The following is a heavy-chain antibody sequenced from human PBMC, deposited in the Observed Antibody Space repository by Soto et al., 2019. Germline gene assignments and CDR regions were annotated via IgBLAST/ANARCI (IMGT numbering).Heavy chain of an antibody. Sequence: ASVKVSCKASGYTFTSYGISWVRQAPGQGLEWMGWISAYNGNTNYAQKLQGRVTMTTDTSTSTAYMELRSLRADDTAVYYCAREGSSWYSTEYFQHWGQGTLVTAPQ. D-gene: IGHD6-13*01. CDR1: GYTFTSYG. CDR2: ISAYNGNT. V-gene: IGHV1-18*01. CDR3: AREGSSWYSTEYFQH. J-gene: IGHJ1*01.